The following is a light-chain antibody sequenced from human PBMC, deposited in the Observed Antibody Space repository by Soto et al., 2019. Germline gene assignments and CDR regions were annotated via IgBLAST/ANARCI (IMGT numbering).Light chain of an antibody. V-gene: IGKV1-5*03. CDR2: RAS. CDR1: RSISSW. Sequence: DIQMTQSPSTLSASVGDRVTITCQASRSISSWLAWYQQKPGKAPNLLISRASNLESGVPSRFRGSASGTEFTLTISSLQPDDFATYYCQQYNNYPWTFGQGTKVDIK. CDR3: QQYNNYPWT. J-gene: IGKJ1*01.